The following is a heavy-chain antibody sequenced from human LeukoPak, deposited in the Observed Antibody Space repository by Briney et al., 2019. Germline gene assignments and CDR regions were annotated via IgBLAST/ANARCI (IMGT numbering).Heavy chain of an antibody. J-gene: IGHJ6*02. V-gene: IGHV3-21*01. Sequence: GGSLRLSCAASGFTFSSYSMNWVRQAPGKGLEWVSSISSSSSYIYYADSVKGRFTISRDNAKNSLYLRMNSLRAEDTAVYYCARGGANTYYYYGMDVWGQGTTVTVSS. CDR1: GFTFSSYS. CDR3: ARGGANTYYYYGMDV. CDR2: ISSSSSYI.